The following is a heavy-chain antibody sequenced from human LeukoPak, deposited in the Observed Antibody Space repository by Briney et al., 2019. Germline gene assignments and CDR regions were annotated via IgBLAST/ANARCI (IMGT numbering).Heavy chain of an antibody. Sequence: GSSVTVSCKASGGTFSSYAISWVRQAPGQGLEWMGGIIPIFGTANYAQKFQGRVTITTDESTSTAYMELSSLRSEDTAVYYCAREGSSWLDAFDIWGQGTMVTVSS. CDR2: IIPIFGTA. J-gene: IGHJ3*02. CDR3: AREGSSWLDAFDI. CDR1: GGTFSSYA. D-gene: IGHD6-13*01. V-gene: IGHV1-69*05.